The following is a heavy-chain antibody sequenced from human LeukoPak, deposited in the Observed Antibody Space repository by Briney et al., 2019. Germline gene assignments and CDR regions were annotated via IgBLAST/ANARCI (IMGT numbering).Heavy chain of an antibody. Sequence: ASVKVSCKASGYTFTDYYLHWVRQAPGQGPEWMGQMSPDSGGTNYAQKFQGRVTMTRDTSISTAYMELTRLRSDDTAVYYCARDSPLMGTFHAFDIWGQGTMVTVSS. V-gene: IGHV1-2*06. CDR2: MSPDSGGT. CDR3: ARDSPLMGTFHAFDI. D-gene: IGHD2-8*01. CDR1: GYTFTDYY. J-gene: IGHJ3*02.